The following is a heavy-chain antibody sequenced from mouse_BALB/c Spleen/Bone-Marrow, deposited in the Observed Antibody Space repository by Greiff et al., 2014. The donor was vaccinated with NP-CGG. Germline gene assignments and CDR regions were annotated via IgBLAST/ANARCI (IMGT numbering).Heavy chain of an antibody. CDR3: ASYDGSRFAY. V-gene: IGHV14-3*02. CDR1: GFNIKDTH. Sequence: LVESGAELVKPGTSVKLSCTASGFNIKDTHLHWVQQRPEQGLEWIGRFDPTNGNPKYDPKFQGKATMTVDTSSNTAYLQLSSLTSEDTAVYYCASYDGSRFAYWGQGTLVTVSA. J-gene: IGHJ3*01. CDR2: FDPTNGNP. D-gene: IGHD2-3*01.